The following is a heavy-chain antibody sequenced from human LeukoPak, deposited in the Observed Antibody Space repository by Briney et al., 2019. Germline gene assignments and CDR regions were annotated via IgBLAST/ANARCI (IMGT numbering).Heavy chain of an antibody. CDR3: ARLRSPGDFDY. CDR2: INHSGST. V-gene: IGHV4-34*01. Sequence: SETLSLTCAVYGGSFSGYYWSWIRQPPGKGLEWIGEINHSGSTNYNPSLKSRVTISVDTSKNQFSLKLSSVTAADTAAYFCARLRSPGDFDYWGQGTLVTVSS. D-gene: IGHD1-26*01. CDR1: GGSFSGYY. J-gene: IGHJ4*02.